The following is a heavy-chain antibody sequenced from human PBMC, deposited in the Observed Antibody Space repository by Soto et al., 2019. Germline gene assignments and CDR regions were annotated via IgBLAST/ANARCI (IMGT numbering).Heavy chain of an antibody. CDR2: ISDNGGTT. CDR1: VCTDISTY. CDR3: AKHPQQLIVYFDN. Sequence: GSLRLSGAASVCTDISTYMTWFCQAPGKGLEWVSSISDNGGTTYYADSVKGRFTISRDNSKNTLYLQMNSLRAEDTAVYYCAKHPQQLIVYFDNRGQGTQVT. V-gene: IGHV3-53*01. D-gene: IGHD6-13*01. J-gene: IGHJ4*02.